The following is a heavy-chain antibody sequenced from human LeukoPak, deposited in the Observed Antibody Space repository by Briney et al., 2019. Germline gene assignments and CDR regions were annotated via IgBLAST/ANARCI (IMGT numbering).Heavy chain of an antibody. V-gene: IGHV4-61*02. CDR2: IYISGTT. D-gene: IGHD6-19*01. J-gene: IGHJ6*03. CDR1: GGSISSGSYY. CDR3: ARHTLAVAGTYYYYMDV. Sequence: TSQTLSLTYTVSGGSISSGSYYWSWIRQPAGKGLEWIGRIYISGTTNYNPSLKSRVTISADTSKNQFSLKLSSVTAADTAVYYCARHTLAVAGTYYYYMDVWGKGTTVTVSS.